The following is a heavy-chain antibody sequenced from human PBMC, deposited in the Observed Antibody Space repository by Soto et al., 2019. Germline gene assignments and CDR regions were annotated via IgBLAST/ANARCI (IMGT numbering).Heavy chain of an antibody. CDR2: IIPIFGTA. J-gene: IGHJ6*02. CDR3: AVRPIVVVTAILDSYYGMDV. Sequence: QVQLVQSGAEVKKPGSSVKVSCKASGGTFSSYAISWVRQSPGQGLEWMGGIIPIFGTANYAQKFQGRVTITADESTSTAYMELSSLRSEDTAVYYCAVRPIVVVTAILDSYYGMDVWGQGTTVTVSS. CDR1: GGTFSSYA. D-gene: IGHD2-21*02. V-gene: IGHV1-69*12.